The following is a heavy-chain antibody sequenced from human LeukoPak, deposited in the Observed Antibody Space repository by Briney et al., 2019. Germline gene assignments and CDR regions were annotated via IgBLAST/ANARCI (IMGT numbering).Heavy chain of an antibody. V-gene: IGHV3-23*01. D-gene: IGHD3-22*01. CDR2: ISGSGGTT. Sequence: GGSLRLSCAAPGLTFSSYAMHWVRQAPGKGLEWISAISGSGGTTYYADSVKGRFTISRDTSKNTLYLQMNSLRAEDTAVYHCAKDRSDYDRSGYNYFDYWGQGMLVTVSS. CDR1: GLTFSSYA. CDR3: AKDRSDYDRSGYNYFDY. J-gene: IGHJ4*02.